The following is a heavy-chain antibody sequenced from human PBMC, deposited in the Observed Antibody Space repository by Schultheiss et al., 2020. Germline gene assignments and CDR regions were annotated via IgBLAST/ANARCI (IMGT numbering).Heavy chain of an antibody. V-gene: IGHV3-23*01. D-gene: IGHD3-10*01. CDR2: TTADGGNT. CDR3: AKDSGITMGLDY. CDR1: GFTFSSYA. Sequence: GGSLRLSCAASGFTFSSYAMSWVRQAPGKGLEWVSTTTADGGNTYHADSVKGRFTISRDNSKNTLYLQMNSLRAEDTAVYYCAKDSGITMGLDYWGQGTLVTVSS. J-gene: IGHJ4*02.